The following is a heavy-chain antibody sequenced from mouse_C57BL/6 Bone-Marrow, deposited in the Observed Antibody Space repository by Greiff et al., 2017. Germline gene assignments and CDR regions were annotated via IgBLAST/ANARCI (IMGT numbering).Heavy chain of an antibody. CDR2: IHPNSGST. D-gene: IGHD4-1*02. CDR1: GYTFTSYW. V-gene: IGHV1-64*01. Sequence: QVQLQQPGAEPVKPGASVKLSCKASGYTFTSYWMHWVKQRPGQGLEWIGMIHPNSGSTNYNEKFKSKATLTVDKSSSTAYMQLSSLTSEDSAVYYCARRGNWGYARDYWGQGTSVTVSS. CDR3: ARRGNWGYARDY. J-gene: IGHJ4*01.